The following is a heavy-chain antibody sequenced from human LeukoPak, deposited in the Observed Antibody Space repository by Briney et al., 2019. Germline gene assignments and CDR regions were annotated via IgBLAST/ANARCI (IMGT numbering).Heavy chain of an antibody. Sequence: ASVKVSCKASGYTFTSYYMHWVRQAPGQGLEWMGIINPSGGSTSYAQKFQGRVTMTRDTSTSTVYMELSSLRSEDTAVYYCARDYLAAVAGHNWFDPWGRGTLVTVSS. CDR2: INPSGGST. CDR1: GYTFTSYY. J-gene: IGHJ5*02. CDR3: ARDYLAAVAGHNWFDP. V-gene: IGHV1-46*01. D-gene: IGHD6-19*01.